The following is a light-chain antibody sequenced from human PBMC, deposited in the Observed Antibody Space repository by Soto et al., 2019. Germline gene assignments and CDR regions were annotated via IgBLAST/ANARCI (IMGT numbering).Light chain of an antibody. Sequence: EIVLTQSPGTLSLSPGERVTLSCRAGQSLSSNYIAWYQQKPGQAPRLLIYDASSRATGIPDRFSGSGSGAEFTLTITRLEPEDFAVYYCQQYVGSTGTFGQGTKVEIK. CDR1: QSLSSNY. CDR3: QQYVGSTGT. J-gene: IGKJ1*01. CDR2: DAS. V-gene: IGKV3-20*01.